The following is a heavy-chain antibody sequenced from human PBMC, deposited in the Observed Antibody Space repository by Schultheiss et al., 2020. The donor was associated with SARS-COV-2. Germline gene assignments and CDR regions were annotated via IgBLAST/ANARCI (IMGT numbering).Heavy chain of an antibody. CDR3: VREAYGNHYFDY. CDR2: ISYDGSNK. CDR1: GFTFSSYG. Sequence: GGSLRLSCAASGFTFSSYGMHWVRQAPGKGLEWVAVISYDGSNKYYADSVKGRFTISRDNSKNTLFLQMNSLRAEDTAVYYCVREAYGNHYFDYWGQGTLVTVSS. D-gene: IGHD4-11*01. V-gene: IGHV3-30*03. J-gene: IGHJ4*02.